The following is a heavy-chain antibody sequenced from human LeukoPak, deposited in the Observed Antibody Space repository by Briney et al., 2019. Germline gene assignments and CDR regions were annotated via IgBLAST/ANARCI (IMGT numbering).Heavy chain of an antibody. Sequence: PGGSLRLSCTASGFTFSSYSMNWVRQAPGKGPEWVSYISNTGTTMYYADSVKGRFTISRDNAKNSLYLQMNSLRVEDTAVYYCVKEVEATNWGQGTLVTVSS. J-gene: IGHJ4*02. CDR3: VKEVEATN. D-gene: IGHD4-11*01. V-gene: IGHV3-48*01. CDR1: GFTFSSYS. CDR2: ISNTGTTM.